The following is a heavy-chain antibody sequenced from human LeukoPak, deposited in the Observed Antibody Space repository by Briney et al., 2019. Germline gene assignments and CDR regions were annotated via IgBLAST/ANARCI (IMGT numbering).Heavy chain of an antibody. V-gene: IGHV3-23*01. CDR1: GFTFSSLD. CDR2: ISASGANT. J-gene: IGHJ4*02. Sequence: PGGSLRLSCAASGFTFSSLDMAWVRQAPGKGLERVSGISASGANTFYADSVKSRFTISRDNSKNMLYLQMSSLRAEDTGIYYCAKDSVRSGGWFYFDNWGQGTLVSVSS. CDR3: AKDSVRSGGWFYFDN. D-gene: IGHD6-19*01.